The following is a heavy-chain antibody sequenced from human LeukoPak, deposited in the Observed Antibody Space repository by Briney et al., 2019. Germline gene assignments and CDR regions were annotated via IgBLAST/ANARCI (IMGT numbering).Heavy chain of an antibody. Sequence: PSETLSLTCTVSGGSISSSSYYWGWIRQPPGKGLEWIGSIYYSGSTYYNPSLKSRVTISVDTSKNQFSLKLSSVTAADTAVYYCARDGALAAAWPYWFDPWGQGTLVTVSS. CDR3: ARDGALAAAWPYWFDP. CDR2: IYYSGST. V-gene: IGHV4-39*02. J-gene: IGHJ5*02. CDR1: GGSISSSSYY. D-gene: IGHD6-13*01.